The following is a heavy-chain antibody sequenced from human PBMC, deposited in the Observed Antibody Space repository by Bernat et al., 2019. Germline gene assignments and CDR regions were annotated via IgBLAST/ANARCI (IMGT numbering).Heavy chain of an antibody. D-gene: IGHD6-6*01. V-gene: IGHV3-23*01. CDR2: ISGSGGST. Sequence: EVQLLESGGGLVQPGGSLRLSCAASGFTFSSYAMHWVRQAPGKGLEWVSAISGSGGSTYYADSVKGRFTISRDNSKNTLYLQMNSLRAEDTAVYYCAKTFLIAARKGGYYYYYGMDVWGQGTTVTVSS. CDR3: AKTFLIAARKGGYYYYYGMDV. J-gene: IGHJ6*02. CDR1: GFTFSSYA.